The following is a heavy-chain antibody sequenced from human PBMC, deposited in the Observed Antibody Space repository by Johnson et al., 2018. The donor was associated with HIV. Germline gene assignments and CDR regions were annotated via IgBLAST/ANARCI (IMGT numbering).Heavy chain of an antibody. CDR3: ARDGAIAGAATEALDL. J-gene: IGHJ3*01. CDR2: ISYDGSNK. V-gene: IGHV3-30*19. D-gene: IGHD1-26*01. CDR1: GFTFSSYG. Sequence: VQLVESGGGVVQPGRSLRLSCAASGFTFSSYGMHWVRQAPGKGLEWVAVISYDGSNKYYADSVKGRFTISRDNSKNTLYLQLNSLRPEDTAVYYCARDGAIAGAATEALDLWGQGTMVIVSS.